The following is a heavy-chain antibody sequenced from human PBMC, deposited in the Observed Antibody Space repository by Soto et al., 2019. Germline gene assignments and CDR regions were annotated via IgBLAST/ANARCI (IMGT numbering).Heavy chain of an antibody. Sequence: ASVKVSCKASGYTFTSYYMHWVRQAPGQGLEWMGIINPSGGNTSYAQKFQGRVTMTRDTSTSTVYMELSSLRSEDTAVYYCARDPGGSSGWQTFDYWGQGTLVTVSS. D-gene: IGHD6-19*01. CDR3: ARDPGGSSGWQTFDY. J-gene: IGHJ4*02. V-gene: IGHV1-46*01. CDR2: INPSGGNT. CDR1: GYTFTSYY.